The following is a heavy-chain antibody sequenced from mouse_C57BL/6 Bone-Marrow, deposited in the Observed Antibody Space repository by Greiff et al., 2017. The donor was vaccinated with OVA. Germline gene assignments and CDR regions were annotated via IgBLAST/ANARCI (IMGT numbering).Heavy chain of an antibody. J-gene: IGHJ2*01. V-gene: IGHV1-64*01. CDR3: ARGDYYGSSWDY. CDR2: IHPNSGST. Sequence: QVQLQQPGAELVKPGASVKSSCKASGYTFTSYWMHWVKQRPGQGLEWIGMIHPNSGSTNYNEKFKSKATLTVDKSSSTAYMQLSSLTSEDSAVYYCARGDYYGSSWDYWGQGTTLTVSS. D-gene: IGHD1-1*01. CDR1: GYTFTSYW.